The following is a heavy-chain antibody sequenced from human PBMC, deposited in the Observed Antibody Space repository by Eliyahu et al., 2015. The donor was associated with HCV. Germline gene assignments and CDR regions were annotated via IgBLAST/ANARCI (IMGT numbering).Heavy chain of an antibody. CDR2: AVFACGGK. D-gene: IGHD2-2*01. CDR3: ARECSSTSWRYSNGPYYFDY. V-gene: IGHV3-30-3*01. J-gene: IGHJ4*02. CDR1: GFTFSSYA. Sequence: QVQLVESGGGVVQPGRSLRLSCAASGFTFSSYAMHWVRQAPGKGLELVGVAVFACGGKYYADSVKGRFTISRDNSKNTLYLQMNSLRAEDTAVYYCARECSSTSWRYSNGPYYFDYWGQGTLVTVSS.